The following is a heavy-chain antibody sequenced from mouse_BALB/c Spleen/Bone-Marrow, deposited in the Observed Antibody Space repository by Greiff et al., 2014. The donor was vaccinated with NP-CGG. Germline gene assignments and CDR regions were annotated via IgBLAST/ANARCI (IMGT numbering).Heavy chain of an antibody. CDR3: ARDGNNRYAIDY. CDR2: INPSNGRT. Sequence: QVQLQQPGDELVKPGASVKLSCMASGFTFTSYWIHWVQQRPGQGPEWIGEINPSNGRTNYNQKFKSKATLTEDKSSSIAYMQLSSLTSEESAVYYCARDGNNRYAIDYGGQGTSVTVSS. J-gene: IGHJ4*01. D-gene: IGHD2-1*01. CDR1: GFTFTSYW. V-gene: IGHV1S81*02.